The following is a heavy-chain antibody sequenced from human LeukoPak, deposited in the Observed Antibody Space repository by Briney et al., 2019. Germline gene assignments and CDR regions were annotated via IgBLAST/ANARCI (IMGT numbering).Heavy chain of an antibody. CDR3: ARLSLDIAARPRGYFDY. CDR2: IFPDDSNT. J-gene: IGHJ4*02. CDR1: GYSFASSW. D-gene: IGHD6-6*01. V-gene: IGHV5-51*01. Sequence: GESLRISCTASGYSFASSWIAWVRQMPGKGLEWMGIIFPDDSNTGYNPSFQGQVTMSADKSVSTAYLQWSSLKASDTAMYYCARLSLDIAARPRGYFDYWGRGTLVTVSS.